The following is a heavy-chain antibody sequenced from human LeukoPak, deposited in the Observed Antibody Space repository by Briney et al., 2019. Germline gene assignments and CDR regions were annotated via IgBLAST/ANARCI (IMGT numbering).Heavy chain of an antibody. CDR2: IYYSGST. Sequence: PSETLSLTCTVSGGSISSYYWSWIRQPPGKGLEWIGCIYYSGSTNYNPSLKSRVTISVDTSKNQFSLKLSSVTAADTAVYYCAGQRSYGAFDIWGQGTMVTVSS. D-gene: IGHD3-10*01. V-gene: IGHV4-59*01. CDR1: GGSISSYY. J-gene: IGHJ3*02. CDR3: AGQRSYGAFDI.